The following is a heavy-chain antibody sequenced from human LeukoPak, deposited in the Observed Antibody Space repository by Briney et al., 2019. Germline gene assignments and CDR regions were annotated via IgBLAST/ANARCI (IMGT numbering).Heavy chain of an antibody. CDR1: GFTFSSYA. CDR2: ISGSHRST. J-gene: IGHJ4*02. V-gene: IGHV3-23*01. D-gene: IGHD1-26*01. Sequence: GGSLRLSCAASGFTFSSYAMTWVRQAPGKGLEWDSAISGSHRSTYYADSVKGRFTISRDNSKNTLYLQMNSLRAEDTAVYYCAKGIQWELPLEYWGQGTLVTVSS. CDR3: AKGIQWELPLEY.